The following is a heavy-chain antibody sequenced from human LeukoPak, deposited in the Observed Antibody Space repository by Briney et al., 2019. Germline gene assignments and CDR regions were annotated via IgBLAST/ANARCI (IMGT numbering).Heavy chain of an antibody. D-gene: IGHD3-22*01. CDR2: IKQDGSEK. J-gene: IGHJ3*02. CDR1: GFTLSDYW. CDR3: ARANYYDSSGSDAFDI. V-gene: IGHV3-7*01. Sequence: GGSLRLSCAASGFTLSDYWMNWVRQAPRKGLEWVANIKQDGSEKKYVDSVKGRFTISRDNAKSSLYLQMNSLRVEDTAVYYCARANYYDSSGSDAFDIWGQGTMVTVSS.